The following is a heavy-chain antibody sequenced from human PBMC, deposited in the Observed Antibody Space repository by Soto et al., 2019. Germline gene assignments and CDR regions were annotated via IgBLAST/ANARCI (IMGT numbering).Heavy chain of an antibody. CDR2: IHYRGTT. CDR3: TRTRTTGWFSPVDS. V-gene: IGHV4-59*01. Sequence: VQLQESGPGLVKPAETLSLTCTVSGGTLSNFYWSWVRQSPGKGLEWIRYIHYRGTTNYSPSLKSRVIMSIDASKNQFSLTLKSVTAADTAVYYCTRTRTTGWFSPVDSWGQGIPVTVSS. CDR1: GGTLSNFY. D-gene: IGHD6-19*01. J-gene: IGHJ4*02.